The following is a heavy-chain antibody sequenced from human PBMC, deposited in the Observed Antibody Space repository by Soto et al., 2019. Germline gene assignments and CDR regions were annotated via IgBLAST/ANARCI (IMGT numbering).Heavy chain of an antibody. CDR2: IIPIFGTA. D-gene: IGHD3-22*01. CDR3: AGGLGSGYDSSGHGDVY. Sequence: QVQLVQSGAEVKKPGSSVKVSCKASGGTFSSYAISWVRQAPGQGLEWMGGIIPIFGTANYAQKFQGRVTITADESTSTAYMELSSLRSEDTAVYYCAGGLGSGYDSSGHGDVYWGQGTLVTVSS. CDR1: GGTFSSYA. V-gene: IGHV1-69*12. J-gene: IGHJ4*02.